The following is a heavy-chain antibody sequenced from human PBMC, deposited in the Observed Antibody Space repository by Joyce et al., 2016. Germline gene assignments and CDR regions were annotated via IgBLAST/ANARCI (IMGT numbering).Heavy chain of an antibody. CDR3: AKERRGDGSTSFYYFDY. CDR2: ISGGGDAT. Sequence: EVQLLESGGGLVQTGGSLRLSCAASGFTFSSYAMSWVRQAPGKGLEWVSAISGGGDATDYADSVKGRFTISRDNSKNTLYLQMNSLRAEDTAVYYCAKERRGDGSTSFYYFDYWGQGTLVTVSS. CDR1: GFTFSSYA. J-gene: IGHJ4*02. D-gene: IGHD2-2*01. V-gene: IGHV3-23*01.